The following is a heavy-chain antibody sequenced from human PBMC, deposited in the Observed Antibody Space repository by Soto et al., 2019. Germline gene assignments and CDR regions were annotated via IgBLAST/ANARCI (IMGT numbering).Heavy chain of an antibody. V-gene: IGHV5-51*01. J-gene: IGHJ6*01. CDR3: ARHSVYYYYYGMDV. CDR2: IYPGDSDT. CDR1: GYSFTSYW. Sequence: VESLRISCEGSGYSFTSYWIVWVRQMPGKGLEWMGIIYPGDSDTRYSPSFQGQVTISADKSISTAYLQWSSLKASDTAMYYCARHSVYYYYYGMDVWGQGTTVTVSS.